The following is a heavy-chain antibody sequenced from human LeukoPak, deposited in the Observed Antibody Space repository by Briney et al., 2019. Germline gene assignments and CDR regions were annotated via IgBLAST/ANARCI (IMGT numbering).Heavy chain of an antibody. Sequence: ASVKVSCKASGGTFSNYAISWVRQTPGQGLEWMGGITPIFGTANYAQKFQGRVTITTDESTSTVYMELSSLRSEDTAVYYCARTFSGSYWFDWFDPWSQGTLVTVSS. J-gene: IGHJ5*02. V-gene: IGHV1-69*05. D-gene: IGHD1-26*01. CDR3: ARTFSGSYWFDWFDP. CDR1: GGTFSNYA. CDR2: ITPIFGTA.